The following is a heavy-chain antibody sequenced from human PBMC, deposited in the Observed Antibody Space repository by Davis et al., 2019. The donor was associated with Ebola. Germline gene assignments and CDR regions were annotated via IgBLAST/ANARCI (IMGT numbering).Heavy chain of an antibody. D-gene: IGHD5-12*01. CDR1: GFTFSSYS. V-gene: IGHV3-7*01. J-gene: IGHJ5*02. Sequence: GGSLRLSCAASGFTFSSYSMNWVRQALGKGLEWVANIKQDGSEKYYVDSVKGRFTISKDNTKNSAYLQMNSLRVEDTALYYCAGSLSGLDSGDLWGQGTPVIVSS. CDR3: AGSLSGLDSGDL. CDR2: IKQDGSEK.